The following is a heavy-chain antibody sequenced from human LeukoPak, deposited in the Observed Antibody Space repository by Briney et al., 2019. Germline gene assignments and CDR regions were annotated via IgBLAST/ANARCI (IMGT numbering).Heavy chain of an antibody. J-gene: IGHJ4*02. CDR2: ISAYNGNT. Sequence: GASVKVSCKASGYTFTSYGITWVRQAPGQGLEWMGWISAYNGNTNYAQKLQGRVTMTTDTSTSTAYMELRSLRSDDTAVYYCARATYYDSSGYYYNYWGQGTLVTVSS. V-gene: IGHV1-18*01. CDR3: ARATYYDSSGYYYNY. CDR1: GYTFTSYG. D-gene: IGHD3-22*01.